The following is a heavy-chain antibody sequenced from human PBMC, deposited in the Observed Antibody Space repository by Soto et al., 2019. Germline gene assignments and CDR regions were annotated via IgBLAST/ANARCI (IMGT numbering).Heavy chain of an antibody. CDR2: TYYRSKWYN. D-gene: IGHD6-25*01. CDR3: ARDDDAALDAFDI. J-gene: IGHJ3*02. Sequence: SQTLSLTFAISGDSASSNSSAWNCIRQSPSRGLEWLGRTYYRSKWYNDYAVSVKSRITINPDTSKNQFSLQLNSVTPEDTAVYYCARDDDAALDAFDIWGQGTMVTVSS. CDR1: GDSASSNSSA. V-gene: IGHV6-1*01.